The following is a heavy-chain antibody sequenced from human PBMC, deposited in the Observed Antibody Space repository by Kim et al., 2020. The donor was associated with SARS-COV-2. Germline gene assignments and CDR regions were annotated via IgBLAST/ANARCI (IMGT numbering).Heavy chain of an antibody. Sequence: ASVKVSCKASGYTFTSYYMHWVRQAPGQGLELMGIINPSGGSTSYAQKFQGRVTMTRDTSTSTVYMELSSLRSEDTAVYYCARGPPFVDERYYDILTGYGDYWGQGTLVTVSS. J-gene: IGHJ4*02. CDR2: INPSGGST. V-gene: IGHV1-46*01. CDR3: ARGPPFVDERYYDILTGYGDY. D-gene: IGHD3-9*01. CDR1: GYTFTSYY.